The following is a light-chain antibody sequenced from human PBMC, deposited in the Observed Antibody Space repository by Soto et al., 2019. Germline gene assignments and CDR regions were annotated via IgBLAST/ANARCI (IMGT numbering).Light chain of an antibody. Sequence: EIVMTQSPVTLSVSPGERATLSCRASQSVSTNLAWYQQKPGQAPRLLIYGASTRATAVPARFSGSGSGTDFTLTISSLQPDDFATYYCQQFAISTTFGQGTKVDIK. V-gene: IGKV3-15*01. CDR3: QQFAISTT. J-gene: IGKJ1*01. CDR1: QSVSTN. CDR2: GAS.